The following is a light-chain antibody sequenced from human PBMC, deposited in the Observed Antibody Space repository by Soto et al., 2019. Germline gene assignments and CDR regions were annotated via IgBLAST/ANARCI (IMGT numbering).Light chain of an antibody. J-gene: IGLJ2*01. CDR3: CSYAGSSMFV. CDR2: DVS. Sequence: QSALTQPASVSGSPGQSITISCTGTSSDVGGYNYVSWYQQHPGTAPKLMIYDVSNRPSGVSNRFSGSKSGNTASLTISGLQAEDEADYYCCSYAGSSMFVFGGGTKLTVL. V-gene: IGLV2-14*01. CDR1: SSDVGGYNY.